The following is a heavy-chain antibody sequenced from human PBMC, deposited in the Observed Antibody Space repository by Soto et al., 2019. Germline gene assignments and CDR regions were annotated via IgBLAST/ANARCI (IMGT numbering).Heavy chain of an antibody. V-gene: IGHV1-69*02. CDR1: GGTFSSYT. CDR3: ARGGYDILTGYFDY. J-gene: IGHJ4*02. CDR2: IIPILGIA. D-gene: IGHD3-9*01. Sequence: SVKVSCKASGGTFSSYTISWVRQAPGQGLEWKGRIIPILGIANYAQKFQGRVTITADKSTSTAYMELSSLRSEDTAVYYCARGGYDILTGYFDYWGQGTLVTVSS.